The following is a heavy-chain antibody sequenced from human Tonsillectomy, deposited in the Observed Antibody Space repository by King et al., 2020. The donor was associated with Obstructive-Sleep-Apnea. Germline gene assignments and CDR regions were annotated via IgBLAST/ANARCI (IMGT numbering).Heavy chain of an antibody. V-gene: IGHV4-31*03. Sequence: VQLQESGPGLVKPSQTLSLTCTVSGGSISSGGYYWSWIRQHPGKGLEWIGYIYYSGSTYYNPSLKSRVTISVDTSKNQFSLKLSSVTAADTAVYYCAGVRYYDILTCYNNDASVWDYWGQGTLVTVSS. CDR1: GGSISSGGYY. CDR3: AGVRYYDILTCYNNDASVWDY. D-gene: IGHD3-9*01. CDR2: IYYSGST. J-gene: IGHJ4*02.